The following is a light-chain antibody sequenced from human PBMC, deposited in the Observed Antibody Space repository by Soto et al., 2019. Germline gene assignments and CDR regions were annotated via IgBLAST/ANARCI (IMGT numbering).Light chain of an antibody. CDR3: HQYGSSSWT. J-gene: IGKJ1*01. V-gene: IGKV3-20*01. CDR1: QSVSSSY. CDR2: GAS. Sequence: IVLTQSPFALSLSPVEIATLSCIASQSVSSSYLAWYQQKPGQAPRLLIYGASSRATGISDRFSGSGSGTDFTLTISRLEPEDFAVYYCHQYGSSSWTFGQGTKVDIK.